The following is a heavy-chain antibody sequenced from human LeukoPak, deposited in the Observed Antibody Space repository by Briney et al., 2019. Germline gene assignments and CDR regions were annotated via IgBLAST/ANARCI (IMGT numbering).Heavy chain of an antibody. J-gene: IGHJ4*02. V-gene: IGHV3-30-3*01. D-gene: IGHD6-19*01. Sequence: GRSLRLSCAASRFTFSSYAMHWVRQAPGKGLEWVAVISYDGSNKYYADSVKGRFTISRDNSKNTLYLQMNSLRAEDTAVYYCARDVGYFSSGWSDYWGQGTLVTVSS. CDR3: ARDVGYFSSGWSDY. CDR2: ISYDGSNK. CDR1: RFTFSSYA.